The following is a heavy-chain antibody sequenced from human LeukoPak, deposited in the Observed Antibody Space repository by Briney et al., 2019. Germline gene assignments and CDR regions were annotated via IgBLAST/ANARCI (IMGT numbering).Heavy chain of an antibody. V-gene: IGHV3-23*01. J-gene: IGHJ3*02. CDR3: GRDPNGDYIGAFDT. CDR2: IRGGGGSE. CDR1: GFTLSAYA. D-gene: IGHD4-17*01. Sequence: GGSLRLSCTASGFTLSAYAMRGVRHAPGKGREWVSAIRGGGGSEFYADPVKGRFTISRDTSKNTLFLQMNHLRPEDTAVYYCGRDPNGDYIGAFDTWGPGTMVPVSS.